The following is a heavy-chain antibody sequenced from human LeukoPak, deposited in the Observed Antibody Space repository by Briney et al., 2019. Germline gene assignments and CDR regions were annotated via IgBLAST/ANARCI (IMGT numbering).Heavy chain of an antibody. CDR1: GYSISSGYY. CDR2: IYHSGST. V-gene: IGHV4-38-2*01. Sequence: SETLSLTCAVSGYSISSGYYWGWIRQPPGKGLEWIGSIYHSGSTYYNPSLKSRVTISVDTSKNQFSRKLSSVTAADTAVYYCARPICSSTSCSAFDFWGQGTLVTVSS. J-gene: IGHJ4*02. CDR3: ARPICSSTSCSAFDF. D-gene: IGHD2-2*01.